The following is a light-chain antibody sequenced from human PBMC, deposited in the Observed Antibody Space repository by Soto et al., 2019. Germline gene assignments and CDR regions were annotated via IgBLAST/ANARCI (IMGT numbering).Light chain of an antibody. CDR3: SSYTDTGHVV. J-gene: IGLJ2*01. CDR2: EVS. CDR1: SSDIGAYDY. Sequence: QSALTQPASVSGSPGQSITISCTGTSSDIGAYDYVSWYQQHPGKAPKLMIFEVSDRPSGASIRFSGSKSGNTASLTISGLQTEDEADYYCSSYTDTGHVVFGRGTKRPS. V-gene: IGLV2-14*01.